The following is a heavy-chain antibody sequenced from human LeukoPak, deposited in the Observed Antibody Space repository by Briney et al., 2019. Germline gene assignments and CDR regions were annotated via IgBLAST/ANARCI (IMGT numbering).Heavy chain of an antibody. J-gene: IGHJ3*02. Sequence: SQTLSLMQAVYGGSFSNYYSRWTRLPAGKGLEWIGEINHSGSTNYNPSLKSRVTISVNTSKNQFSLKLSSVTAADTAVYYCARVLGAFDIWGQGTMVTVSS. V-gene: IGHV4-34*01. CDR1: GGSFSNYY. CDR3: ARVLGAFDI. D-gene: IGHD2-15*01. CDR2: INHSGST.